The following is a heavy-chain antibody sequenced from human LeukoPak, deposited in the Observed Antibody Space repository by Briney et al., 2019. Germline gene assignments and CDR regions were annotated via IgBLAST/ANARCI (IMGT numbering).Heavy chain of an antibody. CDR3: ARDGYCSSTSCYVGGFHV. V-gene: IGHV1-69*13. J-gene: IGHJ6*02. Sequence: GASVKVPCKASGGTLSSYAISWVRQAPGQGLEWMGGIIPIFGTANYAQKFQGRVTITADESTSTAYMELSSLRSEDTAVYYCARDGYCSSTSCYVGGFHVWGQGTTVTVSS. CDR1: GGTLSSYA. D-gene: IGHD2-2*03. CDR2: IIPIFGTA.